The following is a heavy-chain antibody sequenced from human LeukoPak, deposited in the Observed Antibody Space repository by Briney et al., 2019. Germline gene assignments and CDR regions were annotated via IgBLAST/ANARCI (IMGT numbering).Heavy chain of an antibody. CDR2: IKSKIDGGTT. CDR3: TTYWFIAAGRGDGFDI. J-gene: IGHJ3*02. V-gene: IGHV3-15*01. D-gene: IGHD6-13*01. Sequence: GGSLRLSCAASGFTFSNAWMTWVRQAPGKGLEWVGRIKSKIDGGTTDYAAPVKGRFIISRDDSKNTLYLQMNSLKTEETAVYYCTTYWFIAAGRGDGFDIWGQGTMVTVSS. CDR1: GFTFSNAW.